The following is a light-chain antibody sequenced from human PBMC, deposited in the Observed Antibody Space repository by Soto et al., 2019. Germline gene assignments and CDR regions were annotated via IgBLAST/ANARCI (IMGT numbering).Light chain of an antibody. J-gene: IGLJ2*01. Sequence: QSALTQPPSASGSPGQSVTISCTGTSSDVGGYNYVSWYQQHPGKAPKLMIYEVSKRPSGVPDRFSGSKSGNTASLTVSGHQAEDEADYYCSSYAGSTVVFGGGTQLTVL. CDR1: SSDVGGYNY. CDR2: EVS. CDR3: SSYAGSTVV. V-gene: IGLV2-8*01.